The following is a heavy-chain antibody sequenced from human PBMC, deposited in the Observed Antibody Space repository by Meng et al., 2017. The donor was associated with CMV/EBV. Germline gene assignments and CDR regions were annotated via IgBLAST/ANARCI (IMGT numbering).Heavy chain of an antibody. V-gene: IGHV3-48*03. CDR2: ISAGGDTI. CDR3: ARNLGARTPRDAMDV. Sequence: GESLKISCAASGFTFSSFEMNWVRQAPGKGLEWISYISAGGDTIYYADSVKGRFTISRDNAKKSLYLQMNSLRAEDTAIYYCARNLGARTPRDAMDVWGQGTTVTVSS. J-gene: IGHJ6*02. D-gene: IGHD6-6*01. CDR1: GFTFSSFE.